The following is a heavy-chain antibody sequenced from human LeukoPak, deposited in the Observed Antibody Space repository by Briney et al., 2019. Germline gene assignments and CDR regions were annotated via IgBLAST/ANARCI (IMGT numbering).Heavy chain of an antibody. CDR3: ARVPLVGRLPTNY. V-gene: IGHV1-8*01. D-gene: IGHD6-25*01. J-gene: IGHJ4*02. CDR1: GYTFTSYD. Sequence: ASVKVSCNASGYTFTSYDINWVRQATGQGLEWMGWMNPNSGNTGYAQKFQGRVTMTRNTSISTAYMELSSLRSEDAAVYYCARVPLVGRLPTNYWGQGTLVTVSS. CDR2: MNPNSGNT.